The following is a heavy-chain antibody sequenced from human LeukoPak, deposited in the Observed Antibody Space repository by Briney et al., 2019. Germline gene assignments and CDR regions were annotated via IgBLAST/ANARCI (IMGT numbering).Heavy chain of an antibody. CDR3: AKDGYAYIEYYYYYMDV. J-gene: IGHJ6*03. CDR1: GFTFSNYG. V-gene: IGHV3-33*06. CDR2: IWNDGSNN. D-gene: IGHD5-24*01. Sequence: GGSLRLSCVSSGFTFSNYGMHWVRQAPGKGVGWVALIWNDGSNNYYADSVRGRVTISRDNSKNTLYLQMNSLTAEDTAVYFCAKDGYAYIEYYYYYMDVWGKGTTVTVSS.